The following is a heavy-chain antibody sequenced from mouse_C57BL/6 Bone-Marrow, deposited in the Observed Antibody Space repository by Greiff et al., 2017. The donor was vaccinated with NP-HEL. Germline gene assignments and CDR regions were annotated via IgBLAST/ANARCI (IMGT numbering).Heavy chain of an antibody. Sequence: TASGVDFSRYWMSWVRRAPGKGLEWIGEINPDSSTINYAPSLKEKFIISRDNAKNTLYLQMSKVRSEDTALYYCARPGGLTGHYWYFEVWGTGTTVTVST. V-gene: IGHV4-1*01. CDR3: ARPGGLTGHYWYFEV. CDR1: GVDFSRYW. J-gene: IGHJ1*03. D-gene: IGHD4-1*01. CDR2: INPDSSTI.